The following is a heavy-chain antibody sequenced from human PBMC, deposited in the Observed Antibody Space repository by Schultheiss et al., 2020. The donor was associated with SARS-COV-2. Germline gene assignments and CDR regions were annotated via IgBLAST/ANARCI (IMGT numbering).Heavy chain of an antibody. J-gene: IGHJ4*02. CDR3: ASEIGRYGDYAFDY. CDR1: GGSISSGGYY. CDR2: IYYSGST. Sequence: SETLSLTCTVSGGSISSGGYYWSWIRQHPGKGLEWIGYIYYSGSTYYNPSLKSRVTISVDTSKNQFSLKLSSVTAADTAVYYCASEIGRYGDYAFDYWGQGTLVTVSS. D-gene: IGHD4-17*01. V-gene: IGHV4-31*03.